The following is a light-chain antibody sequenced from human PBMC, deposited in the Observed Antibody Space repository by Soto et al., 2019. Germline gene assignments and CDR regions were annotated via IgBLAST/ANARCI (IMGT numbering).Light chain of an antibody. CDR3: SSYTRSSTYV. J-gene: IGLJ1*01. Sequence: QSVLTQPASVSGSPGQSITISCTGTSSDVGGYNYVSWYQQHPGKAPKLMIYDVSNRPSGVSNRFSGSKSGNTASLTISGLQAEDEANYYSSSYTRSSTYVFGTGTKVTVL. CDR1: SSDVGGYNY. CDR2: DVS. V-gene: IGLV2-14*01.